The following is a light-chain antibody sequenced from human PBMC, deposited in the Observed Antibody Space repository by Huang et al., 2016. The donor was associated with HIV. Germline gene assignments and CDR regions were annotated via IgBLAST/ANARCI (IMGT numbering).Light chain of an antibody. CDR2: KAF. CDR1: QNISNW. Sequence: DIQMTQSPSTLSSSIGDKVTITCRANQNISNWLAWYQQKSTKAPQLLIYKAFALENGVPSRFSGGGSGTEFTLTISSLQPDDVATYYCQQYNSYPWTFGQGTKVEI. J-gene: IGKJ1*01. CDR3: QQYNSYPWT. V-gene: IGKV1-5*03.